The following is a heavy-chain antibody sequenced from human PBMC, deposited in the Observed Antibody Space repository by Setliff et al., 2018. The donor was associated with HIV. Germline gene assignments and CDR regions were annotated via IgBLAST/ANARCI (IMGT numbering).Heavy chain of an antibody. CDR3: ARDEPKNTVAAPVY. V-gene: IGHV1-18*01. CDR2: INIRSGNT. J-gene: IGHJ4*02. Sequence: ASVKVSCKASGYSFTTSGVSWVRQDPGQGLEWVGWINIRSGNTNYAQTFQGRVTMTTDTSTSTAYMCLRSLRSDDTAVYYCARDEPKNTVAAPVYWGQGTLVTVSS. CDR1: GYSFTTSG. D-gene: IGHD2-15*01.